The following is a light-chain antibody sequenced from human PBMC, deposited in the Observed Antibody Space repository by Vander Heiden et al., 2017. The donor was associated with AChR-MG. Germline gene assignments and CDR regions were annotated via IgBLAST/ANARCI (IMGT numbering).Light chain of an antibody. Sequence: EIVLTQSPGTLSLSPGERATFSCRASQSVSSSYLGWYQQNPGQAPRLLIYGASSRATGIPDRFSGSGSGTDFTLTISRLEPEDFAVYYCQHYGNSITFGPGTKVHVK. V-gene: IGKV3-20*01. J-gene: IGKJ3*01. CDR1: QSVSSSY. CDR3: QHYGNSIT. CDR2: GAS.